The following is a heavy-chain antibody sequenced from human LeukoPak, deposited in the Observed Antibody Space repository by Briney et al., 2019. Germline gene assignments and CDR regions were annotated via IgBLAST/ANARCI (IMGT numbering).Heavy chain of an antibody. CDR1: GYTFSGHY. J-gene: IGHJ4*02. CDR2: INPKSGGT. D-gene: IGHD6-19*01. V-gene: IGHV1-2*02. CDR3: ARWRGYASDWSGPFDD. Sequence: ASVTVSCKASGYTFSGHYMHWVRQAPGQGLEWMGWINPKSGGTNYEQKFQGRVTMTRDTSINTAYMELSRLRSDDTAVYYCARWRGYASDWSGPFDDWGQGTLVTVSS.